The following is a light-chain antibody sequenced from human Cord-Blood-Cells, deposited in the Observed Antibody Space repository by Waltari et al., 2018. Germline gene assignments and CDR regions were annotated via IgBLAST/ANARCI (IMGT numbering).Light chain of an antibody. CDR3: QQYDNLPLT. V-gene: IGKV1-33*01. CDR2: DAS. Sequence: DIQMTQSPSSLSGFVGYRVKITCLASQDISNYLNWYQQKPGKAPKLLIYDASNLETGVPSRFSGSGSGTDFTFTISSLQPEDIATYYCQQYDNLPLTFGGGTKVEIK. CDR1: QDISNY. J-gene: IGKJ4*01.